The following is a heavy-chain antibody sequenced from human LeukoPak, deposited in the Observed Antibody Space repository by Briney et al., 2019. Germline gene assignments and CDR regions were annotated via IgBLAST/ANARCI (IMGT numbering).Heavy chain of an antibody. D-gene: IGHD4-17*01. V-gene: IGHV4-59*11. Sequence: SETLSLTCAVSGDSFSSHYLTWIRQSPGTGLEWIGYISHIGRTNYNPSLKSRVTISIDTSKNQFSLKLRSVTAADTAVYYCARDLVTVTKGFDIWGQGTMVSVSS. CDR3: ARDLVTVTKGFDI. J-gene: IGHJ3*02. CDR1: GDSFSSHY. CDR2: ISHIGRT.